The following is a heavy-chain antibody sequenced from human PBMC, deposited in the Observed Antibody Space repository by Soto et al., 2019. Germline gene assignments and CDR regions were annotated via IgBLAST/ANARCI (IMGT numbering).Heavy chain of an antibody. Sequence: QVQLVESGGGVVQPGRSLRLSCAASGFTFSSYAMHWVRQAPGKGLEWVAVISYDGSNKYYADSVKGRFTIPRDNSKNTLYLQMNSLRAEDTAVYYCAREWEPYDYWGQGTLVTVSS. D-gene: IGHD1-26*01. J-gene: IGHJ4*02. CDR2: ISYDGSNK. V-gene: IGHV3-30-3*01. CDR1: GFTFSSYA. CDR3: AREWEPYDY.